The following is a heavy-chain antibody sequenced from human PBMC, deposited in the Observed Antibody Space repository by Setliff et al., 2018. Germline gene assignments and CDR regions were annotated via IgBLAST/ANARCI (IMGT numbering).Heavy chain of an antibody. V-gene: IGHV1-3*01. J-gene: IGHJ4*02. Sequence: ASVKVSCKASGYTFTSYGISWVRQAPGQRLEWMGWINAGNGNTKYSQKFQGRVTITRDTSASTAYMELSSLRSEDTAVYYCARGDSGSPPDYWGQGTLVTVSS. CDR2: INAGNGNT. CDR3: ARGDSGSPPDY. D-gene: IGHD1-26*01. CDR1: GYTFTSYG.